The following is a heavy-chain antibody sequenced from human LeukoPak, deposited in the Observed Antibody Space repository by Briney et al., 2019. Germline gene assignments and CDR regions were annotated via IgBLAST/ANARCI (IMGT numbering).Heavy chain of an antibody. Sequence: GGSLRLSCAASGFTFSDYGMNWVRQAPGKGLEWVSYISSSGSIIYYADSVKGRFTISRDNAKNSLYLQMNSLRDEDTALYYCARGRSQWLVQIDYWGQGTLVTVSS. V-gene: IGHV3-48*02. CDR3: ARGRSQWLVQIDY. D-gene: IGHD6-19*01. CDR2: ISSSGSII. CDR1: GFTFSDYG. J-gene: IGHJ4*02.